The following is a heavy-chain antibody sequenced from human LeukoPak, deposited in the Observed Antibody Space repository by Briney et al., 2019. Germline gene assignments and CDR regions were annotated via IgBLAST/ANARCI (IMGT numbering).Heavy chain of an antibody. Sequence: IWIRPPAGQGLEWDGRIKSKTDDETTVYGAPAKARFTITRDDSKNTMYLQINSLKNEDTAVYYSTTDTLGYCSSTSCYGSYYYYYYGMDVWGKGTTVTVSS. J-gene: IGHJ6*04. CDR2: IKSKTDDETT. CDR3: TTDTLGYCSSTSCYGSYYYYYYGMDV. D-gene: IGHD2-2*01. V-gene: IGHV3-15*01.